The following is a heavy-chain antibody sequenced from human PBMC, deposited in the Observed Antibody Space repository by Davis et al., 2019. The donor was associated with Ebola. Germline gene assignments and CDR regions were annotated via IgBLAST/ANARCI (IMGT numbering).Heavy chain of an antibody. Sequence: GESLKLPCAASGFTFSDYYMNWVRQAPGKGLEWVSVIYTAGSTYYADSVKGRFTISRDNSKNTLYLQMNSLGGEDTAIYYCARGTYKDYYYAMDVWGQGTTVIVSS. CDR3: ARGTYKDYYYAMDV. J-gene: IGHJ6*02. CDR2: IYTAGST. D-gene: IGHD1-1*01. V-gene: IGHV3-66*02. CDR1: GFTFSDYY.